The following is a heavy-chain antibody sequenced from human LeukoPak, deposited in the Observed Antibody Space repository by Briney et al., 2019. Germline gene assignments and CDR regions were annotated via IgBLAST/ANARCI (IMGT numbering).Heavy chain of an antibody. D-gene: IGHD6-19*01. V-gene: IGHV3-9*01. J-gene: IGHJ4*02. CDR1: GFSFDVYA. Sequence: GRSLRLSCAASGFSFDVYAMHWVRQIPGKGLEWVSGITWNSGHIGYAESVKGRFTISRDNAKSSLYLHMDSLRPGDTAFYYCAKDLPSSGWSHFESWGQGALVTVSS. CDR2: ITWNSGHI. CDR3: AKDLPSSGWSHFES.